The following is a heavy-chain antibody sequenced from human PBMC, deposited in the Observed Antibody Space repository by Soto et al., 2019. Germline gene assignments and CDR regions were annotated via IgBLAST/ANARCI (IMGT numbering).Heavy chain of an antibody. J-gene: IGHJ4*02. V-gene: IGHV3-23*01. Sequence: GGSLRLSCAASGFTFSSYAMGWVRQAPGKGLEWVSSISGSGGSTYYADSVKGRFTISRDNSNNTLYLQMNSLRAEDTAVYFFAKDGGGYDLGPFDYWGQGILVTVSS. CDR1: GFTFSSYA. D-gene: IGHD5-12*01. CDR3: AKDGGGYDLGPFDY. CDR2: ISGSGGST.